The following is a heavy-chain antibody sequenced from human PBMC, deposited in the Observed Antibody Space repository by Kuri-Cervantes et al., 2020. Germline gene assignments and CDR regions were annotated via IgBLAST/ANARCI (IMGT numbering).Heavy chain of an antibody. CDR1: GFTFSSYG. CDR3: AKEAVAGTSYYYGMDV. V-gene: IGHV3-9*01. D-gene: IGHD6-19*01. CDR2: ISWNSGSI. Sequence: GGSLRLSFAAPGFTFSSYGMHWVRQAPGKGLEWVSGISWNSGSIGYADSVKGRFTTSRDNAKNSLYLQMNSLRAEDTALYYCAKEAVAGTSYYYGMDVWGQGTTVTVSS. J-gene: IGHJ6*02.